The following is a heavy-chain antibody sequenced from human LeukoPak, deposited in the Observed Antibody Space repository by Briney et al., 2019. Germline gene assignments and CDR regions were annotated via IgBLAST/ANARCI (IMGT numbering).Heavy chain of an antibody. CDR3: ASRRLLENRGDLRYFDY. Sequence: PGGSLRLSCAASGFTFSSYAMSWVRQAPGKGLEWVSAISGSGGSTYYADSVKGRFTISRDNSKNTLYLQMNSLRAEDTAVYYCASRRLLENRGDLRYFDYWGQGTLVTVSS. V-gene: IGHV3-23*01. J-gene: IGHJ4*02. CDR1: GFTFSSYA. D-gene: IGHD2-21*01. CDR2: ISGSGGST.